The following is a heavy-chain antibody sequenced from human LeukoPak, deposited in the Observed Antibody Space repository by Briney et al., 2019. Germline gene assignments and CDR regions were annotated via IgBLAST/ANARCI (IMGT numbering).Heavy chain of an antibody. D-gene: IGHD3-3*01. CDR1: GFTFISYS. CDR3: ARYDHKSVLRFLAWLFDFDY. CDR2: IISSSSTI. J-gene: IGHJ4*02. Sequence: GGALRLPCAASGFTFISYSMNWVRQPPGKGLEGVSYIISSSSTIYYADSVKARFTISRDNAKNSLYMQMNSLRDEDTAVYYCARYDHKSVLRFLAWLFDFDYWGQGTLVTVSS. V-gene: IGHV3-48*02.